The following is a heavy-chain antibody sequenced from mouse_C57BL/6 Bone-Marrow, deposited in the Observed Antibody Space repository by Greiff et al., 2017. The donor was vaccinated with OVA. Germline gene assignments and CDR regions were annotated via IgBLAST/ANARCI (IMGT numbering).Heavy chain of an antibody. V-gene: IGHV1-82*01. CDR1: GYAFSSSW. CDR2: IYPGDGDT. Sequence: VQRVESGPELVKPGASVKISCKASGYAFSSSWMNWVKQRPGKGLEWIGRIYPGDGDTNYNGKFKGKATLTADKSSSTAYMQLSSLTSEDSAVYFCARGDGLRRDYWGQGTTLTVSS. D-gene: IGHD2-4*01. CDR3: ARGDGLRRDY. J-gene: IGHJ2*01.